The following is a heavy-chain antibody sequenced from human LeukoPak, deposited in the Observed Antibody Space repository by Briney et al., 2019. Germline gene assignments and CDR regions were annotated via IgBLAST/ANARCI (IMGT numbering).Heavy chain of an antibody. Sequence: SETLSLTCTVSVGSISSYYGSWIRQPPGKGLEWSGYIYYSGSTNYNPSLKSRVTISVDTSKNQFSLKLSSVTAADTAVYYCARSGAFDIWGQGTMVTVSS. CDR2: IYYSGST. CDR3: ARSGAFDI. J-gene: IGHJ3*02. CDR1: VGSISSYY. D-gene: IGHD5-12*01. V-gene: IGHV4-59*01.